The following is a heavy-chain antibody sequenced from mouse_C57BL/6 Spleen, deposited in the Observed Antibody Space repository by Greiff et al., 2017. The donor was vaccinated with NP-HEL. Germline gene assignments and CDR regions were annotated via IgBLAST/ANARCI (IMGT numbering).Heavy chain of an antibody. CDR2: ISDGGSYT. J-gene: IGHJ2*01. CDR3: AREGNFDY. CDR1: GFTFSSYA. Sequence: DVKLVESGGGLVKPGGSLKLSCAASGFTFSSYAMSWVRQTPEKRLEWVATISDGGSYTYYPDNVKGRFTIYRDNAKNNLYLQMSHLKSEDTAMYYCAREGNFDYWGQGTTLTVSS. V-gene: IGHV5-4*01.